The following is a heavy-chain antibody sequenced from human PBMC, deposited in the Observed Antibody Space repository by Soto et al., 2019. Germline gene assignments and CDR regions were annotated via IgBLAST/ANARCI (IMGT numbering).Heavy chain of an antibody. CDR1: GFTFSSYD. CDR3: AKDNGSGCDWLRVGDASDI. D-gene: IGHD5-12*01. V-gene: IGHV3-13*04. CDR2: IGSAGDT. J-gene: IGHJ3*02. Sequence: PGGSLRLSCAASGFTFSSYDMHWVRQATGKGLEWVSAIGSAGDTYYPGSVKGRFTISRENAKNSLYLQMNSLRAGDTAVYYCAKDNGSGCDWLRVGDASDIWGQGTMVTVSS.